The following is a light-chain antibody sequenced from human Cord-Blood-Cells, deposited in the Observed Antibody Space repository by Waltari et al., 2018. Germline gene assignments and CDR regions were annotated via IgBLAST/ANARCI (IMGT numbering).Light chain of an antibody. V-gene: IGKV1-33*01. CDR2: DAS. CDR1: QDISNY. J-gene: IGKJ4*01. Sequence: DIQMTQSHSSLSASVGDTVTITCQASQDISNYLNWYQQKTGQAPKLLIYDASNLETGVPSRFSGSGSGTDFTFTISSLQPEDIATYYCQQYDNLLTFGGGTKVEIK. CDR3: QQYDNLLT.